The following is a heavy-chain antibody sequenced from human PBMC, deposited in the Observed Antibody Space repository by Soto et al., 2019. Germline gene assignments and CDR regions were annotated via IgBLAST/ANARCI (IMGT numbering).Heavy chain of an antibody. CDR1: GGSISSGGYY. D-gene: IGHD6-13*01. Sequence: PSETLSLTCTVSGGSISSGGYYWSWILHHPGKGLEWIGYIYYSGSTYYNPSLKSRVTISVDTSKNQFSLKLSSVTAADTAVYYCARDSPRAATSNYYYYGMDVWGQGTTVTVSS. CDR2: IYYSGST. V-gene: IGHV4-31*03. J-gene: IGHJ6*02. CDR3: ARDSPRAATSNYYYYGMDV.